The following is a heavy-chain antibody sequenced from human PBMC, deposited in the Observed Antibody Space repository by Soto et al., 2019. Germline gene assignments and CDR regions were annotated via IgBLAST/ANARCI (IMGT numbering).Heavy chain of an antibody. D-gene: IGHD3-10*01. CDR3: AREVQVHTPAFVY. CDR1: GGTFNTYA. CDR2: ISPMLGAA. Sequence: QVQLLQSGAEMKKPGSSVKVSCQSSGGTFNTYAMNWVRQAPGQGPEWMGDISPMLGAANYAPKFQGRVTITADESTGTSYMQLSSLTSEDTALYFCAREVQVHTPAFVYWGQGTLVPVSS. J-gene: IGHJ4*02. V-gene: IGHV1-69*19.